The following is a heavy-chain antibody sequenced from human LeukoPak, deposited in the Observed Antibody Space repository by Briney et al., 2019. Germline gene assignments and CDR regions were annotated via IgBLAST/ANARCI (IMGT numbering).Heavy chain of an antibody. Sequence: PSETLSLTCAVYGGSFSGYYWSWIRQPPGKGLEWIGEINHSGSTNYNPSLKSRVTMSVDTSKNQFSLKLSSVTAADTALYYCARHHYASGTHTPYYFDYWGQGTLVTVSS. D-gene: IGHD3-10*01. CDR3: ARHHYASGTHTPYYFDY. CDR2: INHSGST. J-gene: IGHJ4*02. V-gene: IGHV4-34*01. CDR1: GGSFSGYY.